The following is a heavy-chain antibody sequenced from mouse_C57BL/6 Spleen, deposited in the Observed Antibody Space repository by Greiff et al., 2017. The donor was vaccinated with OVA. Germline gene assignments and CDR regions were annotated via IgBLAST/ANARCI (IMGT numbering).Heavy chain of an antibody. D-gene: IGHD3-3*01. CDR2: ISSGGDYI. V-gene: IGHV5-9-1*02. Sequence: EVKLVESGEGLVKPGGSLKLSCAASGFTFSSYAMSWVRQTPEKRLEWVAYISSGGDYIYYADNVKGRFTISRDNARNTLYLQMSSLKSEDTAMDYCTRDRGTYAMDYWGQGTSVTVSS. CDR3: TRDRGTYAMDY. CDR1: GFTFSSYA. J-gene: IGHJ4*01.